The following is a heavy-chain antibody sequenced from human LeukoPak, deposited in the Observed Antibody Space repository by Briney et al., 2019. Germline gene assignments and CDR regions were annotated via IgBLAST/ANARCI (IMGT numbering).Heavy chain of an antibody. V-gene: IGHV3-30*02. CDR3: ARDFDDSSEGEVGY. CDR2: IRYDGSNK. Sequence: GGSLRLSCAASGFTFSSYDMHWVRQAPGKGLEWVAFIRYDGSNKYYADSVKGRFTISRDNSKNTLYLQMNSLRAEDTAVYYCARDFDDSSEGEVGYWGQGTLVTVSS. J-gene: IGHJ4*02. CDR1: GFTFSSYD. D-gene: IGHD3-22*01.